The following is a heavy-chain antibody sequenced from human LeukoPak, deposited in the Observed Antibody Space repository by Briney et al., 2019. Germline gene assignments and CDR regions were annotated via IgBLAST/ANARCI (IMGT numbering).Heavy chain of an antibody. CDR3: ARHIHYGSGASNWFDP. Sequence: SETLSLTCTVSDGSIITNNYYWGWIRQPPGKGLEWIGSIFYSGTTYYNPSLRSRLTISVDTSKNQFSLRLSSVTAADTAVYYCARHIHYGSGASNWFDPWGQGTLVTVSS. J-gene: IGHJ5*02. D-gene: IGHD3-10*01. CDR2: IFYSGTT. CDR1: DGSIITNNYY. V-gene: IGHV4-39*01.